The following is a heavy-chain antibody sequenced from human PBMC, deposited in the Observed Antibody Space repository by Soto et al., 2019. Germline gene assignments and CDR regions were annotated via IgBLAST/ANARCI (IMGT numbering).Heavy chain of an antibody. D-gene: IGHD6-13*01. CDR2: ISYDGSNK. Sequence: GGSLRLSCAASGFPFSSYGMHWVRQAPGKGLEWVAVISYDGSNKYYADSVKGRFTISRDNSKNTLYLQMNSLRAEDTAVYYCAKDYRQQLVPHIDYWGQGTLVTVSS. CDR1: GFPFSSYG. V-gene: IGHV3-30*18. CDR3: AKDYRQQLVPHIDY. J-gene: IGHJ4*02.